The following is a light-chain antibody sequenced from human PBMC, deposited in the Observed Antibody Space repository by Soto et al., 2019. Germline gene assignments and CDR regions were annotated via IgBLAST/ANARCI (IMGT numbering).Light chain of an antibody. CDR2: GAS. Sequence: DVQMTQSPSSLSASVGDRVTITCRASQGISNSLAWYQQRPGRVPKLLIYGASNLQSEVPSRFSGSGSGTGFTLTISSLQPEDVATYYCQKYDSAARTFGQGTKV. CDR1: QGISNS. CDR3: QKYDSAART. V-gene: IGKV1-27*01. J-gene: IGKJ1*01.